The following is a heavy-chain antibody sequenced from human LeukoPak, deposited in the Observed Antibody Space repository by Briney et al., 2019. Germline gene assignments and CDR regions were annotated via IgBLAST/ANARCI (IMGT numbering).Heavy chain of an antibody. V-gene: IGHV4-61*02. J-gene: IGHJ4*02. Sequence: SQTLSLTCTVSGGSISSGSYYWSWIRQPAGKGLEWIGRIYTSGGTNYNPSLKSRVTISVDTSKNQFSLKLSSMTAADTAVYYCARSYYYDSSGYYYGSDYWGQGTLVTVSS. CDR2: IYTSGGT. CDR1: GGSISSGSYY. CDR3: ARSYYYDSSGYYYGSDY. D-gene: IGHD3-22*01.